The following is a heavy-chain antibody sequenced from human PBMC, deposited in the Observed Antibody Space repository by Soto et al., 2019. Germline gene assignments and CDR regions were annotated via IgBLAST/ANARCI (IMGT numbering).Heavy chain of an antibody. Sequence: QVQLVESGGGLVKPGGSLRLSCAASGFTFSDHYMSWIRQAPGMGLAWVAYISGSGFTIYNADSVKGRFTISRDNAKNSLYLQMDSLRAEDTAEYYCARNTLSAAGSDNYGLDVWGRGTTVAVSS. CDR2: ISGSGFTI. D-gene: IGHD6-13*01. J-gene: IGHJ6*02. CDR3: ARNTLSAAGSDNYGLDV. CDR1: GFTFSDHY. V-gene: IGHV3-11*01.